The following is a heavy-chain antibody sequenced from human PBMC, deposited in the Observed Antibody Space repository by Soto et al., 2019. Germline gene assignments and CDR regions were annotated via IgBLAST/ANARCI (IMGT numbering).Heavy chain of an antibody. J-gene: IGHJ4*02. CDR3: ARDKSGAVTSPGDY. D-gene: IGHD2-8*02. V-gene: IGHV1-18*01. CDR1: GYTFTGYG. Sequence: QVRLVQSGGEVKKPGASVKVSCKASGYTFTGYGVSWVRQAPGQVREWMGWISAYNGNTDYAQKLQGRATMTTDTSTSTAYMELSSLRSDDTAVYYCARDKSGAVTSPGDYWGQGTLVTVSS. CDR2: ISAYNGNT.